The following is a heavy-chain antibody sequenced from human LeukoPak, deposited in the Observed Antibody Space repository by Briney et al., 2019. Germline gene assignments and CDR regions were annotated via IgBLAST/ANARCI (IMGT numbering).Heavy chain of an antibody. CDR3: VRDDLLHRNWFDP. Sequence: GGTLRLSCTSSGFNFEDYGMTWVPQAPGKGREGGSDINWNGDTGGYAHYVQGRFTIYRDNSKDSLYLQMNSLRVEDTAFYYCVRDDLLHRNWFDPWGQGTLVTVSS. D-gene: IGHD2-15*01. CDR2: INWNGDTG. V-gene: IGHV3-20*04. J-gene: IGHJ5*02. CDR1: GFNFEDYG.